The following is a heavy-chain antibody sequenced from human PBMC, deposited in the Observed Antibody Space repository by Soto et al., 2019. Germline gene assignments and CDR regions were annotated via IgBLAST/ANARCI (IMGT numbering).Heavy chain of an antibody. D-gene: IGHD1-26*01. CDR2: INPSGGST. J-gene: IGHJ4*02. V-gene: IGHV1-46*01. CDR3: ARGFFLGVAATAY. CDR1: GYTFTSDY. Sequence: QVQVVQSGAEVLTPGASVKVSCKASGYTFTSDYMHWVRQAPGQGLEWMARINPSGGSTIYSQNLQGSPSVTRDTSTSTGYMELSSLRSADTAVDYGARGFFLGVAATAYWGRGTLVTVSS.